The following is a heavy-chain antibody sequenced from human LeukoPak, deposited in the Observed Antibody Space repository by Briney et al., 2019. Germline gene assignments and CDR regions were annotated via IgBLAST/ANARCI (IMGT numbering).Heavy chain of an antibody. CDR2: IYYSWST. J-gene: IGHJ5*02. V-gene: IGHV4-59*01. CDR3: AGTASIVGATGWFDP. CDR1: GGSLSIYY. D-gene: IGHD1-26*01. Sequence: SETLSLTRTVSGGSLSIYYWSWIRQPPGKGLEWIGYIYYSWSTNYNPSLKSRVTISVGTSKNQFSLKLSSVTAADTAVYYCAGTASIVGATGWFDPWGQGTLVTVSS.